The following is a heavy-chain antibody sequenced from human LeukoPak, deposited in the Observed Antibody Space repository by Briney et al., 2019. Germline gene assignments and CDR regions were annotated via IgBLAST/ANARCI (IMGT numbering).Heavy chain of an antibody. CDR2: INPSGGST. V-gene: IGHV1-46*01. CDR1: GGTFSSYA. D-gene: IGHD2-2*01. Sequence: ASVKVSCKASGGTFSSYAISWVRQAPGQGLEWMGIINPSGGSTSYAQKFQGRVTMTRDMSTSTVYMELSSLRSEDTAVYYCARDWEYCSSTSCYVPRGGFDYWGQGTLVTVSS. CDR3: ARDWEYCSSTSCYVPRGGFDY. J-gene: IGHJ4*02.